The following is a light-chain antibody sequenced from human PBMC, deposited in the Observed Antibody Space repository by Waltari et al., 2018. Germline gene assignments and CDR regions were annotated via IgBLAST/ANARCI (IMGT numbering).Light chain of an antibody. CDR2: GNK. J-gene: IGLJ3*02. V-gene: IGLV1-44*01. CDR1: SSNIGRNT. CDR3: AAWDDSLDGFWV. Sequence: QSVLTQPPSTSGTPGQRVTISCSGTSSNIGRNTVNWYQQLPGMAPKLRIYGNKQRPSGVPDRFSGSKSGTSGSLAISGLQSEDEADYYCAAWDDSLDGFWVFGGGTKLTVL.